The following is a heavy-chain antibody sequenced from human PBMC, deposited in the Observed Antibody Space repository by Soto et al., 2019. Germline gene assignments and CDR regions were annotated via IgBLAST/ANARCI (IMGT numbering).Heavy chain of an antibody. CDR1: GFTVSSYH. J-gene: IGHJ4*02. V-gene: IGHV3-66*01. Sequence: PGGSLRLSCAASGFTVSSYHMSWVRQAPGKGLEWVSVLYGGGTTYYADSVKGRFTISRDDSKNTLYLQMDSLRAEDTAVYYCTRVQVMAGTTWRLFDYWGQGTLVTVSS. CDR3: TRVQVMAGTTWRLFDY. CDR2: LYGGGTT. D-gene: IGHD1-1*01.